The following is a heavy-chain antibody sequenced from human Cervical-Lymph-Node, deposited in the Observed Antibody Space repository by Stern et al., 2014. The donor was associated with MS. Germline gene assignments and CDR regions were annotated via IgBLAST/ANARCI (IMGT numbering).Heavy chain of an antibody. CDR3: ARDREDSSSWSWFDP. CDR1: GGSISSYY. CDR2: IYYSGST. V-gene: IGHV4-59*01. Sequence: QVQLQESGPGLVKPSETLSLTCTVSGGSISSYYWSWIRQPPGKGLEWIGYIYYSGSTNYNPSLKSRVTISVDTSKIQFSLKLSSVTAADTAVYYCARDREDSSSWSWFDPWGQGTLVTVSS. D-gene: IGHD6-13*01. J-gene: IGHJ5*02.